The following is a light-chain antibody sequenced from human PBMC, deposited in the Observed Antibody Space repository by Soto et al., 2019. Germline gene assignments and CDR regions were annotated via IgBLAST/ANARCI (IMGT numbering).Light chain of an antibody. J-gene: IGLJ1*01. V-gene: IGLV2-14*01. CDR2: EVS. CDR3: SSYTSSSTLDV. CDR1: SSDVGGYNY. Sequence: QSVLTQPASVPGSPGQSITISCTGTSSDVGGYNYVSWYQQHPGKAPKLMIYEVSNRPSGVSNRFSGSKSDNTASLTISGLQAEDEADYYCSSYTSSSTLDVFGTGTKVTVL.